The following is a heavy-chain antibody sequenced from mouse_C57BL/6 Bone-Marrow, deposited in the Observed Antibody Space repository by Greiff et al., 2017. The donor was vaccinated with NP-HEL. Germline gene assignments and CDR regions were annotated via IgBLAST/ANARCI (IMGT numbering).Heavy chain of an antibody. D-gene: IGHD1-1*01. CDR3: ARDGLAPLYGSSLEGSFDY. CDR2: ISDGGSYT. CDR1: GFTFSSYA. Sequence: EVMLVESGGGLVKPGGSLKLSCAASGFTFSSYAMSWVRQTPEKRLEWVATISDGGSYTYYPDNVQGRFTISRDNAKNNLYLQMSHLKSEDTAMYYCARDGLAPLYGSSLEGSFDYWGQGTTLTVSS. J-gene: IGHJ2*01. V-gene: IGHV5-4*01.